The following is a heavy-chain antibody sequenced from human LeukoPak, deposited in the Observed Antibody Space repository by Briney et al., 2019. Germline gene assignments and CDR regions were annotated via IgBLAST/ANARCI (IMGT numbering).Heavy chain of an antibody. CDR3: ARRIVGATLPDAFDI. CDR1: GFTFSSYG. Sequence: PGRSLRLSCAASGFTFSSYGMHWVRQAPGKGLEWVAVIWYDGSNKYYADSVKGRFTISRDNSKNTLYLQMNSLRAEDTAVYYCARRIVGATLPDAFDIWGQGTMVTVSS. V-gene: IGHV3-33*01. J-gene: IGHJ3*02. CDR2: IWYDGSNK. D-gene: IGHD1-26*01.